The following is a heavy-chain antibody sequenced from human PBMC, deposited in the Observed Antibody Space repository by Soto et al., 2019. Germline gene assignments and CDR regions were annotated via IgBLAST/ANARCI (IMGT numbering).Heavy chain of an antibody. V-gene: IGHV4-31*03. CDR3: ARLFITGNWFDP. CDR1: GGSISSGGYY. Sequence: PSETLSLTCTVSGGSISSGGYYWSWIRQHPGKGLEWIGYIYYSGSTYYNPSLKSRVTISVDTSKNQFSLKLSSVTAADTAVYYCARLFITGNWFDPWGQGTLVTVSS. D-gene: IGHD3-10*01. J-gene: IGHJ5*02. CDR2: IYYSGST.